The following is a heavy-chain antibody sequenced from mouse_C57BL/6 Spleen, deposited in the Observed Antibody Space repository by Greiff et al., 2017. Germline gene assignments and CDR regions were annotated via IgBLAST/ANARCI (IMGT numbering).Heavy chain of an antibody. D-gene: IGHD1-1*01. CDR2: INPYNGGT. V-gene: IGHV1-19*01. CDR1: GYTFTDYY. J-gene: IGHJ2*01. Sequence: VQLQQSGPVLVKPGASVKMSCKASGYTFTDYYMNWVKQSHGKSLEWIGVINPYNGGTSYNQKFKGKATLTVDKSSSTAYMELNSLTSEDSAVYYCAGPITTVGDTDYWGQGTTLTVSS. CDR3: AGPITTVGDTDY.